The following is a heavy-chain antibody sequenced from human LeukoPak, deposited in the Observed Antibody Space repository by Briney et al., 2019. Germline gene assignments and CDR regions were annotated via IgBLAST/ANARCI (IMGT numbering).Heavy chain of an antibody. D-gene: IGHD3-3*01. Sequence: ASVKVSCKASGYTFTSYDINWVRQATGQGLEWMGWMNPNSGNTGYAQKFQGRVTMTRNTSISTAYMELSSLRSEDTAVYYCARRIFGVVIMGYWGQGTLVPVSS. V-gene: IGHV1-8*01. CDR2: MNPNSGNT. CDR1: GYTFTSYD. CDR3: ARRIFGVVIMGY. J-gene: IGHJ4*02.